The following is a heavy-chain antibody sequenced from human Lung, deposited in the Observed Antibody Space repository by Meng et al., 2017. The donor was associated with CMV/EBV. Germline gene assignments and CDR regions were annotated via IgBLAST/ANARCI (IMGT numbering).Heavy chain of an antibody. V-gene: IGHV4-39*01. Sequence: ESLKISCTVSGGSISSSCYYWGWIRQPPGKGLEWIGSIYYSGSTYYNPSLKSRVTISVDTSKNQFSLKLSSVTAADTDVYYCASVLTYYYDSSGYQPFYFAYWGKGTLVTVSS. CDR3: ASVLTYYYDSSGYQPFYFAY. CDR1: GGSISSSCYY. J-gene: IGHJ4*02. CDR2: IYYSGST. D-gene: IGHD3-22*01.